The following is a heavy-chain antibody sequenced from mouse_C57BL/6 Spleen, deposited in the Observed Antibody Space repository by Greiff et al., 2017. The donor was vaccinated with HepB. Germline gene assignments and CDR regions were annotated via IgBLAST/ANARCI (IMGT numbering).Heavy chain of an antibody. CDR2: IDPSDSYT. J-gene: IGHJ1*03. D-gene: IGHD1-1*01. V-gene: IGHV1-59*01. Sequence: QVQLKQSGAELVRPGTSVKLSCKASGYTFTSYWMHWVKQRPGQGLEWIGVIDPSDSYTNYNQKFKGKATLTVDTSSSTAYMQLSSLTSEDSAVYYCARKDYYRGYFDVWGTGTTVTVSS. CDR3: ARKDYYRGYFDV. CDR1: GYTFTSYW.